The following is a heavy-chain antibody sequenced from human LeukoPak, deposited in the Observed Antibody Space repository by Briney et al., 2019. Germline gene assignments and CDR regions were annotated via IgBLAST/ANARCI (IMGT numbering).Heavy chain of an antibody. CDR1: GFTLSSYA. D-gene: IGHD2-21*01. CDR3: AGPHNLAPGGDEFQH. V-gene: IGHV3-30-3*01. Sequence: QPGRSLRLSCAASGFTLSSYAMHWVRQAPGKGLEWVAVISYDGSNKYYADSVKGRFTISRDNSKNTLYLQMNSLRAEDTAVYYCAGPHNLAPGGDEFQHGGQGTLVTVSS. CDR2: ISYDGSNK. J-gene: IGHJ1*01.